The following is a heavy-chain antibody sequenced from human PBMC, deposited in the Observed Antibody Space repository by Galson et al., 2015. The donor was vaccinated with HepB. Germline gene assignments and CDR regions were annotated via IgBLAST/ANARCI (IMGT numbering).Heavy chain of an antibody. CDR2: IYYSGST. CDR3: ARDPSGSGVPHFDY. CDR1: GGSFSSYY. V-gene: IGHV4-59*01. J-gene: IGHJ4*02. D-gene: IGHD3-10*01. Sequence: TLSLTCSVSGGSFSSYYWSWLRQPPGKGLEWIGFIYYSGSTNYNPSLKSRVTISVDTSKNQFSLKLSSVTAADTAVYYCARDPSGSGVPHFDYWGQGKLVTVSS.